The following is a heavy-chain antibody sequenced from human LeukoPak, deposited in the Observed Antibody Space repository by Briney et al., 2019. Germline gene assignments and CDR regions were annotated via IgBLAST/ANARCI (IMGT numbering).Heavy chain of an antibody. D-gene: IGHD1-26*01. CDR1: GGSISSYY. J-gene: IGHJ3*02. CDR3: ARSRRGYSGSYSDAFDI. CDR2: IYYSGST. Sequence: PSETLSLTCTVSGGSISSYYWSWIRQPPGKGLEWIEYIYYSGSTNYNPSLKSRVTISVDTSKNQFSLKLSSVTAADTAVYYCARSRRGYSGSYSDAFDIWGQGTMVTVSS. V-gene: IGHV4-59*08.